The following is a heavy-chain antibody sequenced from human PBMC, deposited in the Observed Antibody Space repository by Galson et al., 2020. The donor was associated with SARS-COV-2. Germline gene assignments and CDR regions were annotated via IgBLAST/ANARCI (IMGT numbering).Heavy chain of an antibody. J-gene: IGHJ5*02. V-gene: IGHV4-39*07. Sequence: SETLSLTCTVSGGSISSSSYYWGWIRQPPGTGLEWIGSIYYRGSTYYNPSLKRRVTISVDTSKNQFSLKLSSVTAADTAVYYCARDIVVVVAAFVVDVAAGGWFDPWGQGTLVTVSS. CDR2: IYYRGST. D-gene: IGHD2-15*01. CDR1: GGSISSSSYY. CDR3: ARDIVVVVAAFVVDVAAGGWFDP.